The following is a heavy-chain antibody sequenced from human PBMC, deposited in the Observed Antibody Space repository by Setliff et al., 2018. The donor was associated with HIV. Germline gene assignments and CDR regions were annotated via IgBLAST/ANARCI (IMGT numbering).Heavy chain of an antibody. J-gene: IGHJ4*02. CDR1: GYTFTSYV. CDR3: ATVTGTYFDY. D-gene: IGHD1-7*01. CDR2: ISAYNGNT. Sequence: GPPVKVSCKASGYTFTSYVISWVRQAPGQGLEWMGWISAYNGNTNYAQKLQGRVTMTTDTSTSTAYMELRSLRSDDTAVYYCATVTGTYFDYWGQGTLVTVSS. V-gene: IGHV1-18*01.